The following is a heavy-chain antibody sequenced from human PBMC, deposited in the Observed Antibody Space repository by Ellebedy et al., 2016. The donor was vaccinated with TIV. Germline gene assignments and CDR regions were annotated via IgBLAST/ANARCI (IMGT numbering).Heavy chain of an antibody. V-gene: IGHV1-2*02. CDR3: ARDEVVGASRGYQFYGMDV. CDR1: GHTFRGYY. D-gene: IGHD6-25*01. J-gene: IGHJ6*02. CDR2: INPNSGGT. Sequence: ASVKVSCKASGHTFRGYYIHRVRQAPGQGLEWMGWINPNSGGTNHAQKFQGRLTLTTETSINTAYMELNRLTSDDTAMYYCARDEVVGASRGYQFYGMDVWGQGTTVTVSS.